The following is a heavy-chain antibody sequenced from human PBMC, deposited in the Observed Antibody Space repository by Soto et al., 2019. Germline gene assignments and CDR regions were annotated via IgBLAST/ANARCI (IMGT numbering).Heavy chain of an antibody. CDR3: ARDGIQLWPRYYFDF. Sequence: HVQLVQSEAEVMKPGASVQISCKASGFSFTNYSMHWVRQVPGQGPEWMGKINPTSGSTSYAQKFKDKVIMTRDMSTNTLYIQLSSLTSEDTAVYYCARDGIQLWPRYYFDFWGQGTLVIVSS. V-gene: IGHV1-46*01. J-gene: IGHJ4*02. CDR2: INPTSGST. D-gene: IGHD5-18*01. CDR1: GFSFTNYS.